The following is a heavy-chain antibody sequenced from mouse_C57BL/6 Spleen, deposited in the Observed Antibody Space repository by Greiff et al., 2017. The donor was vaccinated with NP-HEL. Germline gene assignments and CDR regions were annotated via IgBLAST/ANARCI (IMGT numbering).Heavy chain of an antibody. J-gene: IGHJ4*01. D-gene: IGHD2-1*01. CDR2: ISSGSSTI. CDR1: GFTFSDYG. V-gene: IGHV5-17*01. Sequence: EVKLVESGGGLVKPGGSLKLSCAASGFTFSDYGMHWVRQAPEKGLEWVAYISSGSSTIYYADTVKGRFTISRDNAKNTLFLQMTSLRSEDTAMYYCARIPYGNYSYAMDYWGQGTSVTVSS. CDR3: ARIPYGNYSYAMDY.